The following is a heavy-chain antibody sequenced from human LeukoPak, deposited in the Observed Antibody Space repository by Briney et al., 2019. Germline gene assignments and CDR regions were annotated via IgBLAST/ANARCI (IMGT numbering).Heavy chain of an antibody. J-gene: IGHJ3*02. CDR2: ISGSGGST. V-gene: IGHV3-23*01. Sequence: GGSLRLSCAASGFTFSSYAMSWVRQAPGKGLEWVSAISGSGGSTYYADSVKGRFTISRDNSKNTLYLQMNSLRAEDTAVYYCAKDLHPNGDLIPDTFDIWGQGTMVTVSS. CDR3: AKDLHPNGDLIPDTFDI. D-gene: IGHD4-17*01. CDR1: GFTFSSYA.